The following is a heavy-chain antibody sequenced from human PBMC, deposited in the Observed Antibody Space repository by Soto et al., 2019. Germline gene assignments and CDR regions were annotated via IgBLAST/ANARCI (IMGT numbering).Heavy chain of an antibody. D-gene: IGHD6-19*01. Sequence: ASVKVSCKASGYTFTSYAMRWVRQAPGQRLEWMGWINAGNGNTKYSQKFQGRVTITRDTSASTAYMELSSLRSEDTAVYYCARSLGIAVADPFDYWGQGTLVTVSS. V-gene: IGHV1-3*01. CDR3: ARSLGIAVADPFDY. CDR2: INAGNGNT. CDR1: GYTFTSYA. J-gene: IGHJ4*02.